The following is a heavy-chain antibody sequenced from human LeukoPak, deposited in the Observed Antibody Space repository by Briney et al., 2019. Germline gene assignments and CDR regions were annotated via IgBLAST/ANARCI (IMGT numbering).Heavy chain of an antibody. CDR2: MYYSGST. Sequence: SETLSLTCPVSGGSISSYYWSWIRQPPGKGLEWIGYMYYSGSTNYNPSLRSRVTISVDTSKNQFSLKLSSVTAADTAVYYCARNLGSGWYYDYWGQGILVTVSS. CDR1: GGSISSYY. D-gene: IGHD6-19*01. J-gene: IGHJ4*02. V-gene: IGHV4-59*08. CDR3: ARNLGSGWYYDY.